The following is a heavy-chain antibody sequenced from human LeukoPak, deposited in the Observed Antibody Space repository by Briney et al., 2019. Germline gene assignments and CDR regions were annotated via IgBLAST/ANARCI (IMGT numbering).Heavy chain of an antibody. CDR1: GYTFTNYG. CDR2: ISAYNGNT. J-gene: IGHJ4*02. CDR3: ARNYYDSSGYSFDY. D-gene: IGHD3-22*01. Sequence: ASVKVSCKASGYTFTNYGISWVRQAPGQGLEWMGWISAYNGNTNYAQKLQGRVTMTTDASTSTAYMELRSLRSDDTAVYYCARNYYDSSGYSFDYWGQGTLVTVS. V-gene: IGHV1-18*01.